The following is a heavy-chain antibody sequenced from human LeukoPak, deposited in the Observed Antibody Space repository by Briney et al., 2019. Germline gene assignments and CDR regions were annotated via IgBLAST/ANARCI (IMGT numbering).Heavy chain of an antibody. V-gene: IGHV1-69*13. CDR2: IIPIFGTA. J-gene: IGHJ4*02. CDR3: ARDRRSGYSYGFDC. D-gene: IGHD5-18*01. CDR1: GGTFSSYA. Sequence: GASVKVSCKASGGTFSSYAISWVRQAPGQGLEWMGGIIPIFGTANYAQKFQGRVTITADESTSTAYMELSSLRSEDTAVYYCARDRRSGYSYGFDCWGQGTLVTVSS.